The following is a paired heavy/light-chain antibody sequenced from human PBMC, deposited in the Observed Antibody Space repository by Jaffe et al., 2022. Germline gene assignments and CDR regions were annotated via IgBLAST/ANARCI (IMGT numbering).Light chain of an antibody. V-gene: IGKV1-5*03. CDR2: KVS. Sequence: DIQMTQSPSTLSASVGDRVTITCRASQSFNSWLAWFQQKPGKAPKLLIYKVSSLESGVPSRFSGSGSVTEFTLTISSLQPDDFATYYCQQYNTYPLTFGGGTKVEIK. CDR1: QSFNSW. CDR3: QQYNTYPLT. J-gene: IGKJ4*01.
Heavy chain of an antibody. CDR2: ISSSGSTI. CDR1: GFTFSSYE. Sequence: EVQLVESGGGLVQPGGSLRLSCAASGFTFSSYEMNWVRQAPGKGLEWVSYISSSGSTIYYADSVKGRFTISRDNAKNSLYLQMNRLRAEDTAVYYCAKTRTGTTSHWGQGTLVTVSS. CDR3: AKTRTGTTSH. D-gene: IGHD1-1*01. J-gene: IGHJ4*02. V-gene: IGHV3-48*03.